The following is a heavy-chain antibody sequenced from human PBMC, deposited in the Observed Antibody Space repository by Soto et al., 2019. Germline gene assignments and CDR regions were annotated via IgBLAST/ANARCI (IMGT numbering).Heavy chain of an antibody. CDR2: IIPVLGVT. Sequence: QVQLVQSGTEVKKPGSSVKVSCKASGGTFSRYSINWVRQAPGQGLEWMGRIIPVLGVTDYAQKFQGRVTLTADKSTSTAYMELSSLTPEDTALYYCATTTAGTNNWFDPWGQGTLVTVSS. D-gene: IGHD6-13*01. CDR3: ATTTAGTNNWFDP. CDR1: GGTFSRYS. V-gene: IGHV1-69*02. J-gene: IGHJ5*02.